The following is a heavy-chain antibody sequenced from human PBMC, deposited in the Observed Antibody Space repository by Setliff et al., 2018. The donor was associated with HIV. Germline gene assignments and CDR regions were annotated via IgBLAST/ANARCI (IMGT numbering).Heavy chain of an antibody. V-gene: IGHV4-4*07. D-gene: IGHD3-3*01. CDR3: ARGNNDLESFDY. J-gene: IGHJ4*02. CDR2: IYASGKT. Sequence: PSETLSLTCNVSGDSLNTYYWSWIRRSGGKGLEWIGRIYASGKTTFNPSLKSRVRMSVDTSKNQFSLKLTSVTASDTAVYHCARGNNDLESFDYWGQGALITVSS. CDR1: GDSLNTYY.